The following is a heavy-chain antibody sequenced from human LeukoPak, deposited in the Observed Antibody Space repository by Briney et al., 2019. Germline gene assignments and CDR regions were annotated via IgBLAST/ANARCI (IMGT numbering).Heavy chain of an antibody. CDR2: ISHDGNTK. V-gene: IGHV3-33*01. J-gene: IGHJ4*02. CDR1: GFTFSTYV. CDR3: ARDRDWMLYDY. Sequence: GGSLRLSCAGSGFTFSTYVMHWVRQVPGKGLEWVARISHDGNTKFYADSVKGRFTISRDNSKNTLSLEMYSLRAEDTAMYYCARDRDWMLYDYWGQGTLVTVPS. D-gene: IGHD3-9*01.